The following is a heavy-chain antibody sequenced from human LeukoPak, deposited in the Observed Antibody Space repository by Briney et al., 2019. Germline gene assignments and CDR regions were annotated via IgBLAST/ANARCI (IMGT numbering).Heavy chain of an antibody. CDR3: ARRRPLRTNWFDP. Sequence: SETLSLTCTVSGGSMSNRSYYWSWIRQPPGKGLEWIGEINHSGSTNYNPSLKSRVTISVDTSKNQFSLKLSSVTAADTAVYYCARRRPLRTNWFDPWGQGTLVTVSS. J-gene: IGHJ5*02. CDR1: GGSMSNRSYY. V-gene: IGHV4-39*07. CDR2: INHSGST.